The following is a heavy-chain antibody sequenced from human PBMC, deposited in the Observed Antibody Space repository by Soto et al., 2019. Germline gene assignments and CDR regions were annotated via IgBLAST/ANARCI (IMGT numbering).Heavy chain of an antibody. CDR1: GGSFSGYY. Sequence: QVQLQQWGAGLLKPSETLSLTCAVYGGSFSGYYWSWIRQPPGKGLEWIGEINHSGSTNYNPSLNSRFTLSLDXXKXQXXLKLSSVTAADTAVYYCARGLPEMAAMVTGWYFDLWGRGTLVTVSS. V-gene: IGHV4-34*01. CDR2: INHSGST. D-gene: IGHD5-18*01. J-gene: IGHJ2*01. CDR3: ARGLPEMAAMVTGWYFDL.